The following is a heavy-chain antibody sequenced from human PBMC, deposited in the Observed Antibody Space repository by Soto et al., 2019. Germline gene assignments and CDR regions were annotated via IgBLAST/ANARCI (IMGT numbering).Heavy chain of an antibody. CDR2: MNPNSGNT. D-gene: IGHD3-10*01. Sequence: ASVKVSCKASGYTFTSYDINWVRQATGQGLEWMGWMNPNSGNTGYAQKFQGRVTMTRNTSISTAYMELSSLRSEDTAVYYCARTVRLEWFGELSLYNWFDPWGQGTLVTVSS. CDR1: GYTFTSYD. J-gene: IGHJ5*02. V-gene: IGHV1-8*01. CDR3: ARTVRLEWFGELSLYNWFDP.